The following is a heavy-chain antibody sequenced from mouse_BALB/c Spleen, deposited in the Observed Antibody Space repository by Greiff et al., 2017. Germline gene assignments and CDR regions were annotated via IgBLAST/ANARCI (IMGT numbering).Heavy chain of an antibody. CDR3: ARRRHYYGYWYFDV. D-gene: IGHD1-2*01. CDR2: IFPGDGST. Sequence: QVQLQQSGAELVKPGASVKLSCKASGYTFTSYDINWVRQRPAQGLEWIGWIFPGDGSTKYNEKFKGKATLTTDKSSSTAYMQLSRLTSEDSAVYLCARRRHYYGYWYFDVWGAGTTVTGSS. V-gene: IGHV1-85*01. CDR1: GYTFTSYD. J-gene: IGHJ1*01.